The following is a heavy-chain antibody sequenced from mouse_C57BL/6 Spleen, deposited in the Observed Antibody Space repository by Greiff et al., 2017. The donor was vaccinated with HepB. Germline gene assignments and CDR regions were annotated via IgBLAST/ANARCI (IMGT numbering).Heavy chain of an antibody. Sequence: QVQLQQPGAELVMPGASVKLSCKASGYTFTSYWMHWVKQRPGQGLEWIGEIDPSDSYTNYNQKFKGKSTLTVDKSSSTAYMQLSSLTSEDSAVYYWARSGYYGSSNWYFDVWGTGTTVTVSS. CDR3: ARSGYYGSSNWYFDV. CDR2: IDPSDSYT. D-gene: IGHD1-1*01. J-gene: IGHJ1*03. V-gene: IGHV1-69*01. CDR1: GYTFTSYW.